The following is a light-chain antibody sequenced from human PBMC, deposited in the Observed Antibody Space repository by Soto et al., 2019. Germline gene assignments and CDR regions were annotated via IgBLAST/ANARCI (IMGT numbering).Light chain of an antibody. Sequence: DIQMTQSPSTLSASVGDRVTITCRASQSILYWLAWYQQKPGKAPNLLIYQASTLESEVPSRFSGSGSGTEFAIPSSSLQSEDFATYYCQYCSSTSGLTCAGGTQGDIK. CDR2: QAS. J-gene: IGKJ4*01. V-gene: IGKV1-5*03. CDR1: QSILYW. CDR3: QYCSSTSGLT.